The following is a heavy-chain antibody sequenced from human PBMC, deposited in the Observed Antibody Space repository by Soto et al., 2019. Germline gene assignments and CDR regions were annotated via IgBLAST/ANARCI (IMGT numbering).Heavy chain of an antibody. D-gene: IGHD3-3*01. CDR3: ARGGQYYDFWSGYPRSPKYGMHV. CDR1: GGSFSGYY. CDR2: INHSGST. Sequence: SETLSLTCAVYGGSFSGYYWSWIRQPPGKGLEWIGEINHSGSTNYNPSLKSRVTISVDTSKNQFSLKLSSVTAADTAVYYCARGGQYYDFWSGYPRSPKYGMHVWGQGTTVTVSS. V-gene: IGHV4-34*01. J-gene: IGHJ6*02.